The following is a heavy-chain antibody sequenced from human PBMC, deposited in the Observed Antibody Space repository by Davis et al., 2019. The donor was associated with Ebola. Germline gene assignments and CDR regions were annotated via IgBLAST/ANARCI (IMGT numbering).Heavy chain of an antibody. CDR1: GFTFTSYS. J-gene: IGHJ6*03. V-gene: IGHV3-23*01. D-gene: IGHD1-26*01. Sequence: PGGSLRPSCAASGFTFTSYSMTWVRQAPGKGLEWVSGISGSGTGTYYADSVKGRFTISRDNSKNTLYLQMNSLRAEDTAVYYCTKDGRIVGAITYYYYMDVWGKGTTVTVSS. CDR3: TKDGRIVGAITYYYYMDV. CDR2: ISGSGTGT.